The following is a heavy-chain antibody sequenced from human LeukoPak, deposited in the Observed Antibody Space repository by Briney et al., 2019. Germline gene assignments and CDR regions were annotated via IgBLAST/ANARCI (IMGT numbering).Heavy chain of an antibody. Sequence: GASVKVSCKASGYTFTSYGISWVRQAPGQGLEWMGWISAYNGNTNYAQKLQGRVTMTTDTSTSTAYMELRRLRSDDTAVYYCARDYYDSSGYYVGYWGQGTLVTVSS. CDR3: ARDYYDSSGYYVGY. V-gene: IGHV1-18*01. CDR2: ISAYNGNT. CDR1: GYTFTSYG. J-gene: IGHJ4*02. D-gene: IGHD3-22*01.